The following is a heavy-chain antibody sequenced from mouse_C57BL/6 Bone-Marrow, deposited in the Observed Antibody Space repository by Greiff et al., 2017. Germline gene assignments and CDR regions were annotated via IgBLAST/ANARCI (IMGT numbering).Heavy chain of an antibody. CDR2: ISDGGSYT. V-gene: IGHV5-4*01. CDR3: ARGRLRYFDY. J-gene: IGHJ2*01. D-gene: IGHD1-1*01. CDR1: GFTFSSYA. Sequence: DVQLVESGGGLVKPGGSLKLSCAASGFTFSSYAMSWVRQTPEKRLEWVATISDGGSYTYYPDNVKGRFTISRDNAKNNLYLQMSHLKSEDTAMYYCARGRLRYFDYWGQGTTLTVSS.